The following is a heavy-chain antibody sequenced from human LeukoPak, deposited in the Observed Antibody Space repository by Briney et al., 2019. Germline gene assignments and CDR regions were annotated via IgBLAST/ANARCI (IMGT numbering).Heavy chain of an antibody. V-gene: IGHV4-39*07. CDR1: GGSICSSSYY. D-gene: IGHD3-10*01. Sequence: KPSETLSLTCTVSGGSICSSSYYWGWIRQPPEKGPEWIGSIYYSGSTYYNPSLKSRVTISVDTSKNQFSLKLSSVTAADTAVYYCARDSSGILVSGAFDIWGQGTMVTVSS. J-gene: IGHJ3*02. CDR3: ARDSSGILVSGAFDI. CDR2: IYYSGST.